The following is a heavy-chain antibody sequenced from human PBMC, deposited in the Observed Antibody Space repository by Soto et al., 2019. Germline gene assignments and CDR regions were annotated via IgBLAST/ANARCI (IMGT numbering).Heavy chain of an antibody. V-gene: IGHV3-23*01. Sequence: GGSLRLSCAASGFSFGDYDMGWARQPPGKGPEWVSSLYADGRTFYLDSVRGRFSISRDNSKTSLFLQMNGLTADDTAVYFCATAGRNFFGSWGQGTLVTVSS. D-gene: IGHD3-10*01. CDR1: GFSFGDYD. CDR3: ATAGRNFFGS. CDR2: LYADGRT. J-gene: IGHJ4*02.